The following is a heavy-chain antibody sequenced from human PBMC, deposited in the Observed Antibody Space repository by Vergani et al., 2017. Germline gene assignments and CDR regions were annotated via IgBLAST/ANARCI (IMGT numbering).Heavy chain of an antibody. J-gene: IGHJ4*02. Sequence: EVQLVESGGGLVQPGGSLRLSCAASGFTFSSYAMHWVRQAPGKGLEYVSAISSNGGSTYYANSVKGRFTISRDNSKNTLYLQMGSLRAEDMAVYYCARAFGVVYDYWGQGTLVTVSS. V-gene: IGHV3-64*01. D-gene: IGHD3-3*01. CDR2: ISSNGGST. CDR3: ARAFGVVYDY. CDR1: GFTFSSYA.